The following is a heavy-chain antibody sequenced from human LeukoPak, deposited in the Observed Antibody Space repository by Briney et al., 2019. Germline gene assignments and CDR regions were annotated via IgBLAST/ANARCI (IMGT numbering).Heavy chain of an antibody. Sequence: PSETLSLTCTVSGGSIRSYYWNWFRQPPGKGLEWIAYVYYSGSSNYNPSLKGRVTISVDASKNQFSLTLSSLTAADTAVYYCARGGGSLDYWGQGTLVTVSS. CDR3: ARGGGSLDY. J-gene: IGHJ4*02. CDR2: VYYSGSS. V-gene: IGHV4-59*01. D-gene: IGHD3-16*01. CDR1: GGSIRSYY.